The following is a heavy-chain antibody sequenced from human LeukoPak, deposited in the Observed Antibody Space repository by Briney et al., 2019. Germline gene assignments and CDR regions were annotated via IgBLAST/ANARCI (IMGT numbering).Heavy chain of an antibody. Sequence: PGGSLRLSCTASGFTFSDYWMTWVRQAPGKGPEWVANIKQDGSQRYYVDSVRGRFTISRDNAKNSLFLQMNGLSAEDTAVYYCARRGGSSSRRSPIDYWGQGTLVTVSS. CDR3: ARRGGSSSRRSPIDY. J-gene: IGHJ4*02. CDR2: IKQDGSQR. D-gene: IGHD6-6*01. CDR1: GFTFSDYW. V-gene: IGHV3-7*01.